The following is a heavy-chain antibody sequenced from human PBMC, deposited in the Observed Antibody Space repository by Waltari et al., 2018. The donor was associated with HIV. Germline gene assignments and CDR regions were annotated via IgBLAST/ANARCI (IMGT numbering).Heavy chain of an antibody. CDR1: GGSLSTYY. D-gene: IGHD1-26*01. CDR2: VSYAGDT. J-gene: IGHJ4*02. CDR3: ARISANIVGPTVFDY. V-gene: IGHV4-59*13. Sequence: QVQLQESGPGLVKPSETLSLACTVSGGSLSTYYWGWIRPPPGKKLEWIGYVSYAGDTNYNLSLKGRVAISIDTSKIQFSLRLTSVTAADTAVYYCARISANIVGPTVFDYWGQGILVTVSS.